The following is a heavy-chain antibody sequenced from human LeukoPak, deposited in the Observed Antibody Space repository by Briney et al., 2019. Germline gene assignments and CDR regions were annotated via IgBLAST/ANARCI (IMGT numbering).Heavy chain of an antibody. J-gene: IGHJ4*02. V-gene: IGHV3-30*03. CDR3: ASEDGHNPNLGFDY. CDR2: ISYDGRNK. CDR1: GFSFSSYG. Sequence: GGSLRLSCAASGFSFSSYGMHWVRQAPGKGLEWVAVISYDGRNKYYANSVKGRFTISRDTSKNTLYLQMNSLRAEDTAVYYCASEDGHNPNLGFDYWGQGTLVTVSS. D-gene: IGHD5-24*01.